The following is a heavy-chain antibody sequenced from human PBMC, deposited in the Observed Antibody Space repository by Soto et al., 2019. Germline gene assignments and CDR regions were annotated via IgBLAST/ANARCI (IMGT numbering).Heavy chain of an antibody. CDR1: GFTVSGNS. Sequence: EVQLVDSGGALIQPGGSLRLSCAVSGFTVSGNSLSWVRQAPGKGLEWVSYIFVDGATYHADSVRGRFTISRDTSKNTLYLQMNNLRAEDTAVYYCARDGGSITAVAGIQYSGMDVWGQGTTVIVSS. CDR2: IFVDGAT. J-gene: IGHJ6*02. V-gene: IGHV3-53*01. CDR3: ARDGGSITAVAGIQYSGMDV. D-gene: IGHD6-19*01.